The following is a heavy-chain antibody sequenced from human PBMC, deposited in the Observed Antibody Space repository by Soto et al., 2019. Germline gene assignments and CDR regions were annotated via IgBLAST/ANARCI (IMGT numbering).Heavy chain of an antibody. D-gene: IGHD5-18*01. CDR3: ARGVDGYSYGVDY. Sequence: PSETLSLTCSVSGVSIINYYWSWVRQPPGKGLEWIGYIHYTGITTYNPSLESRVAISVDTSKNQSSLKLTSVTAADTAVYYCARGVDGYSYGVDYWGQGALVTVSS. CDR1: GVSIINYY. V-gene: IGHV4-59*01. J-gene: IGHJ4*02. CDR2: IHYTGIT.